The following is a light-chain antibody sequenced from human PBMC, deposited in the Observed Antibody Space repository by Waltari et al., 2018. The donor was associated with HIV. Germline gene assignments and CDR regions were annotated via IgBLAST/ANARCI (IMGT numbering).Light chain of an antibody. CDR2: EVS. J-gene: IGLJ2*01. Sequence: QSALTQPPSASGSPGQSVTISCTGTSSDIGGSTYVSWYQQYPGKAPKLMIYEVSKRPSGVPDRFSGSKSANTASLTVSGLQAEDEADYYCSSYGGSANLLFGGGTKLTVL. CDR1: SSDIGGSTY. CDR3: SSYGGSANLL. V-gene: IGLV2-8*01.